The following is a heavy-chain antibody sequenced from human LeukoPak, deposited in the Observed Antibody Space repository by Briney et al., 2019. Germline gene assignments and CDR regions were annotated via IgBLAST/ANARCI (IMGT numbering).Heavy chain of an antibody. Sequence: PSETLSLTCTVSGGSISSYYWSWIRQPPGKGLEWIGYIYYSGSTNYNPSLKSRVTISVDTSKNQFSLKLSSVTAADTAVYYCARLQQGRMVAMVNNWFDPWGQGTLVTVSS. J-gene: IGHJ5*02. V-gene: IGHV4-59*08. CDR2: IYYSGST. CDR1: GGSISSYY. CDR3: ARLQQGRMVAMVNNWFDP. D-gene: IGHD5-18*01.